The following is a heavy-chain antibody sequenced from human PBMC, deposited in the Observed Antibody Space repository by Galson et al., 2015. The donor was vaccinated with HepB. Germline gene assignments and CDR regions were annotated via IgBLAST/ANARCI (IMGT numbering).Heavy chain of an antibody. CDR1: GGSISSYY. V-gene: IGHV4-59*08. Sequence: SEPLSLTCTVSGGSISSYYWSWNRQPAGKGLEWIGYIYYSGGTNYNPSLKSRVTITVDTSKNHFSLKLSSVTAADTAVYYCTRLTYSSSTYSTAVWCQGTTVTVSS. D-gene: IGHD6-13*01. CDR2: IYYSGGT. CDR3: TRLTYSSSTYSTAV. J-gene: IGHJ6*02.